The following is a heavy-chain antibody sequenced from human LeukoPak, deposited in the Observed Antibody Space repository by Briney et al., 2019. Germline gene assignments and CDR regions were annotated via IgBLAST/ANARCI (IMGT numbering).Heavy chain of an antibody. V-gene: IGHV1-2*02. CDR1: GYTFTGYY. J-gene: IGHJ4*02. CDR3: ARDYMVRGARIFDY. D-gene: IGHD3-10*01. CDR2: INPNSGGT. Sequence: ASVKVSCKASGYTFTGYYMHWVRQAPGQGLEWMGWINPNSGGTNYAQKFQGRVTMTRDTSISTAYMELSRLRSDDTAVYYCARDYMVRGARIFDYWGQGTLVTVSS.